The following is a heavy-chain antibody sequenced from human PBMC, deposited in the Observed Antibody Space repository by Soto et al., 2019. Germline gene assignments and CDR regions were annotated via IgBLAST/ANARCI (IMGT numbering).Heavy chain of an antibody. Sequence: EVQLVESGGGLVQPGGSLRLSCAASGFSFSNCWMHWVRQAPGMGLVWVSHISSDGSSITYADSVKGRFTISRDNAKNTLYLQMNSLRAEDTAVYYGASAIGYYGIDVWGQGTPVTVSS. V-gene: IGHV3-74*01. CDR2: ISSDGSSI. CDR3: ASAIGYYGIDV. CDR1: GFSFSNCW. D-gene: IGHD3-22*01. J-gene: IGHJ6*02.